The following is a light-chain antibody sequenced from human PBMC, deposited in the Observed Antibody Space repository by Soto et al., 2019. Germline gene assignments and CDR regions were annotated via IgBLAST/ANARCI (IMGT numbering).Light chain of an antibody. CDR2: DVS. CDR1: SSDVGGYNY. CDR3: CSYAGTYTLWV. V-gene: IGLV2-11*01. Sequence: QSVLTQPRSVSGSPGQSVTISCTGTSSDVGGYNYVSWYQQYPGKAPKLVIYDVSKRPSGVPDRFSGSKSGNTASLTISWLQAEDEADYYCCSYAGTYTLWVFGGGTKLTVL. J-gene: IGLJ3*02.